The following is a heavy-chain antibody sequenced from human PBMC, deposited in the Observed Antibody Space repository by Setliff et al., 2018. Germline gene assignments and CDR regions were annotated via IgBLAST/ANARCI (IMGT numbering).Heavy chain of an antibody. CDR1: GFIFSNYG. Sequence: PGGSLRLSCAASGFIFSNYGMHWVRQAPGKGLEWVAFIRYDGSNKYYADSVKGRFTISRDNSKNTLYLQMNSLRAEDTAVYYCAKGCSRLIDYFDYWGQGTLVTVSS. CDR2: IRYDGSNK. J-gene: IGHJ4*02. CDR3: AKGCSRLIDYFDY. V-gene: IGHV3-30*02. D-gene: IGHD3-22*01.